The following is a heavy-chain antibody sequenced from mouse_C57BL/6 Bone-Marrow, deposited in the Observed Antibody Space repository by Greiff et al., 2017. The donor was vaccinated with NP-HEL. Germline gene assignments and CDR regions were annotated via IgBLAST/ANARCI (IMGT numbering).Heavy chain of an antibody. CDR1: GYTFTTYP. J-gene: IGHJ2*01. V-gene: IGHV1-47*01. Sequence: QVQLQQSGAELVKPGASVKMSCKASGYTFTTYPIEWMKQNHGKSLEWIGNFHPYNDDTKYNEKFKGKATLTVDKSSSTVYLALSRLTSDDSAVDYCARQGYYGSTFDYWGQGTTLTVSS. D-gene: IGHD1-1*01. CDR3: ARQGYYGSTFDY. CDR2: FHPYNDDT.